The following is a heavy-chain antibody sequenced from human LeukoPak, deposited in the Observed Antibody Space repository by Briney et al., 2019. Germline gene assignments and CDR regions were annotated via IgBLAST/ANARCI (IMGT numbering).Heavy chain of an antibody. J-gene: IGHJ4*02. V-gene: IGHV3-7*01. Sequence: GGSLRLSCVGALGSHWMGWVRQAPGKGLEWVANIKADGSQKYYMDSVKGRFTISRDNAKSSLFLQMNNLRVEDTAVYYCTRDQTWGQGTLVTVSS. CDR2: IKADGSQK. CDR3: TRDQT. CDR1: LGSHW.